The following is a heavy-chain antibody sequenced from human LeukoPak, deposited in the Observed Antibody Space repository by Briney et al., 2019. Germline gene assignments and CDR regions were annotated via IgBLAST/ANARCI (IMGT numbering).Heavy chain of an antibody. CDR2: INHSGST. Sequence: PSETLSLTCAVYGGSFSGYYWSWIRQPPGKGLEWIGEINHSGSTNYNPSLKSRVTISVDTSKNQFSLKLSSVTAADTAVYDCARGHRYSSGWYVLDYWGQGTLVTVSS. J-gene: IGHJ4*02. V-gene: IGHV4-34*01. CDR1: GGSFSGYY. D-gene: IGHD6-19*01. CDR3: ARGHRYSSGWYVLDY.